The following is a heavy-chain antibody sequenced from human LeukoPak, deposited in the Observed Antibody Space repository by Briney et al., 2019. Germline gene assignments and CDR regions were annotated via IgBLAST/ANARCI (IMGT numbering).Heavy chain of an antibody. V-gene: IGHV3-9*01. CDR2: ITWNSDVM. D-gene: IGHD1-1*01. CDR1: GFSFEAYG. Sequence: GGSLRLTCAASGFSFEAYGMYWVRQAPGKGLEWVSGITWNSDVMAYADSVKGRFTISRDNAKNCLYLQMNSLTVEDTALCYCTRVTSWRTGFDYWGQGTLVTVSS. J-gene: IGHJ4*02. CDR3: TRVTSWRTGFDY.